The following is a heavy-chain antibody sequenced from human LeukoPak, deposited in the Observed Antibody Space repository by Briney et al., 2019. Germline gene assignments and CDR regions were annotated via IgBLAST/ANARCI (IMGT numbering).Heavy chain of an antibody. J-gene: IGHJ4*02. D-gene: IGHD2-15*01. V-gene: IGHV3-30*18. CDR1: GFTFSSYG. CDR2: ISYDGSNK. Sequence: GGSLRLSCAASGFTFSSYGMHWVRQAPGKGLEWVAVISYDGSNKYYADSVKGRFTISRDNSKNTLYLQMNSLRAEDTAVYYCAKDLLGYCSGGSCYSGYWGQGTLVTVSS. CDR3: AKDLLGYCSGGSCYSGY.